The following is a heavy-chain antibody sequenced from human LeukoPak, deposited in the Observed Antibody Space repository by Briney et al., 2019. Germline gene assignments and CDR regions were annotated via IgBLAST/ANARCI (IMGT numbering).Heavy chain of an antibody. D-gene: IGHD3-16*02. Sequence: GGSLRLSCAASGFTFGSYSMNWVRQAPGKGLEWVSSISSSSNYIYYADSVKGRFTISRDNAKNSLYLQMNSLRAEDTAVYYCASAGGVVAQFDYWGQGTLVTVSS. J-gene: IGHJ4*02. CDR3: ASAGGVVAQFDY. V-gene: IGHV3-21*01. CDR1: GFTFGSYS. CDR2: ISSSSNYI.